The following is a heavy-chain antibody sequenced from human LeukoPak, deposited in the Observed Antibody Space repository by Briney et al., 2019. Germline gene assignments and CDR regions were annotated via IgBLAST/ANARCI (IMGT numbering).Heavy chain of an antibody. Sequence: PSETLSLTCTVSGYSISSGYYWGWIRRPPGKGLEWIGSIYHSGSTYYNPSLKSRVTISVDTSKNQLSLKLSSVTAADTAVYYCARGPPTYYYDSSGYVNWFDPWGQGTLVTVSS. CDR2: IYHSGST. J-gene: IGHJ5*02. V-gene: IGHV4-38-2*02. D-gene: IGHD3-22*01. CDR3: ARGPPTYYYDSSGYVNWFDP. CDR1: GYSISSGYY.